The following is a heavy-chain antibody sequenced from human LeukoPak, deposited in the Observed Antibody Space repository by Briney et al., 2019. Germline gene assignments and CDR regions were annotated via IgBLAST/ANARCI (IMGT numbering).Heavy chain of an antibody. J-gene: IGHJ4*02. CDR3: ARRVTGRGTYYFDY. D-gene: IGHD3-16*01. Sequence: KPSETLSLTCTVSGGSISTYYWTWIRQPPGKGLEWIGYIYYSGSTNYNPSLRGRVTMSLDTSKNQFSLKLNSVTAADTAVYYCARRVTGRGTYYFDYWGQGTLVTVSS. CDR2: IYYSGST. CDR1: GGSISTYY. V-gene: IGHV4-59*08.